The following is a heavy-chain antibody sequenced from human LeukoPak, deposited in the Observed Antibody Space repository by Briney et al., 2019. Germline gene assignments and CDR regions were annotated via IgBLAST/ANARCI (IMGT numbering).Heavy chain of an antibody. CDR2: INPSGGST. CDR1: GYTFTSYY. D-gene: IGHD3-22*01. J-gene: IGHJ3*02. Sequence: ASVKVSCKASGYTFTSYYMHWVRQAPGQGLEWMGIINPSGGSTSYAQKFQGRVTMTGDTSTSTVYMELSSLRSEDTAVYYCARARSSGPPPRDAFDIWGQGTMVTVSS. V-gene: IGHV1-46*01. CDR3: ARARSSGPPPRDAFDI.